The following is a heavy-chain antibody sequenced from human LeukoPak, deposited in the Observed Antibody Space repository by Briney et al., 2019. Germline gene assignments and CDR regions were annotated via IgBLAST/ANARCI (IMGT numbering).Heavy chain of an antibody. J-gene: IGHJ4*02. CDR2: ISYDGSNK. CDR3: ASGPGIESGRIAAQSDAGY. V-gene: IGHV3-30-3*01. D-gene: IGHD6-6*01. CDR1: GFTFSSYA. Sequence: GRSLRLSCAASGFTFSSYAVHWVRQAPGKGLEWVAVISYDGSNKYYADSVKGRFTISRDNSKNTLYLQMNSLRAEDTAVYYCASGPGIESGRIAAQSDAGYWGQETLVTVSS.